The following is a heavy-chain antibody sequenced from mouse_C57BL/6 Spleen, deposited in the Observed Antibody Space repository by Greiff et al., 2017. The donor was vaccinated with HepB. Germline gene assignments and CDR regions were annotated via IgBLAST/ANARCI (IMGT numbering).Heavy chain of an antibody. J-gene: IGHJ2*01. CDR1: GYTFTDYY. D-gene: IGHD3-1*01. CDR3: ARGGDSGFDY. V-gene: IGHV1-76*01. Sequence: VKLMESGAELVRPGASVKLSCKASGYTFTDYYINWVKQRPGQGLEWIARIYPGSGNTYYNEKFKGQATLTAEKSSSTAYMQLSSLTSEDSAVYFCARGGDSGFDYWGQGTTLTVSS. CDR2: IYPGSGNT.